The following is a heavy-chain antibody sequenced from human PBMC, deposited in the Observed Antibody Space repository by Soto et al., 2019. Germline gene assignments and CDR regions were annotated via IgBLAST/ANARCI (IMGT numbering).Heavy chain of an antibody. Sequence: SVKVSCKASGGTFSSYAISWVRQAPGQGLEWMGGIIPIFGTANYAQKFQGRVTITADESTSTAYMELSSLRSEDTAVYYCERDVKGYSSGWYVAFDIWGQGTMVSGS. V-gene: IGHV1-69*13. J-gene: IGHJ3*02. D-gene: IGHD6-19*01. CDR3: ERDVKGYSSGWYVAFDI. CDR1: GGTFSSYA. CDR2: IIPIFGTA.